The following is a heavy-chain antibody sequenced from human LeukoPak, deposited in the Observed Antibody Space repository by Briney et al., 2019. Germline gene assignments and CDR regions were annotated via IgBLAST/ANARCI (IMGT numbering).Heavy chain of an antibody. V-gene: IGHV3-23*01. CDR1: GFTFSNYA. J-gene: IGHJ4*02. CDR3: AKITKATTPNY. CDR2: ITDSGRKT. D-gene: IGHD4-17*01. Sequence: GGSLRLSCAASGFTFSNYAMNWVRQASGKGLEWVSGITDSGRKTYYADSVKGRFSISRDNSKNTVYLQMSDLRAEDTAVYYCAKITKATTPNYWGQGTLVTVSS.